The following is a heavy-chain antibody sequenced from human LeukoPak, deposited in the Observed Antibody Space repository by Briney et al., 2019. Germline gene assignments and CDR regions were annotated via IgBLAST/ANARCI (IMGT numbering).Heavy chain of an antibody. CDR3: ARHSDTSYFDY. CDR2: IYYSGST. CDR1: GGSISSYY. V-gene: IGHV4-59*08. D-gene: IGHD5-18*01. Sequence: SETLSLTCTVSGGSISSYYWSWIRQPPGKGLEWIGYIYYSGSTSYNPSLKSRVTISVDTSKNQFSLKLSSVTAADTAVYYCARHSDTSYFDYWGQGTLVTVSS. J-gene: IGHJ4*02.